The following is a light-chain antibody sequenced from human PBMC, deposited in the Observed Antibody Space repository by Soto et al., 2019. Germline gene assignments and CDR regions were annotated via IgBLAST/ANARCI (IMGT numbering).Light chain of an antibody. V-gene: IGKV3D-20*02. CDR1: QNINNIY. CDR3: QQRNMWPIT. J-gene: IGKJ5*01. CDR2: GVS. Sequence: EIVLTQSPGTVSLSPLEIATVSFMASQNINNIYFAWYQQKPGQAPRPLIYGVSTRATGIPDRFSGSGSGTDFTLTISSLEPEDSAVYYCQQRNMWPITFGQGTRLEIK.